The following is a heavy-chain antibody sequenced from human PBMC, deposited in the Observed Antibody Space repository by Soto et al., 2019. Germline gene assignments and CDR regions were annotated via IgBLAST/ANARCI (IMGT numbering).Heavy chain of an antibody. D-gene: IGHD6-19*01. V-gene: IGHV4-59*11. CDR3: ARVGSSGWSPDY. CDR2: IFYSGST. Sequence: QVQLQESGPGLVKPSETLSLTCSVSGGSISGHYWTWIRQSPGKGLEWIGYIFYSGSTNYNPSLKSRVTISVDTSKNQFSLKMSSVTAADTAVSYCARVGSSGWSPDYWGRGTLVTVSS. J-gene: IGHJ4*02. CDR1: GGSISGHY.